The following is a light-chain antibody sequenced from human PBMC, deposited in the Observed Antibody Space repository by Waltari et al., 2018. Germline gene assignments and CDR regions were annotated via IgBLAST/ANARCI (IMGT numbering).Light chain of an antibody. J-gene: IGLJ3*02. CDR1: SGHSTNV. Sequence: QLVLTQSPSASASLGASVKLTCTLSSGHSTNVVAWLQQQPEKGPRFLMKVNRDGSHTKGDVIPYRFSGSSSGAGRYLTISSLQSEDETDYYCQTGGHGTWVFGGGTKLTVL. V-gene: IGLV4-69*01. CDR2: VNRDGSH. CDR3: QTGGHGTWV.